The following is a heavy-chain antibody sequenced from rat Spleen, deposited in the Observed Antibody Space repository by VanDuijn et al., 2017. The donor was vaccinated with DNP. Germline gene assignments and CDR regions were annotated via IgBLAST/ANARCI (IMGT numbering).Heavy chain of an antibody. CDR3: ARALWVSWYFDF. J-gene: IGHJ1*01. V-gene: IGHV5-7*01. CDR1: GFTFSDYN. CDR2: INYDGSRT. Sequence: EVQLVESGGGLVQPGRSLKLSCAGTGFTFSDYNMAWVRQAPKKGLEWVASINYDGSRTYYPDSVKGRFTVSRDNAKSSLSLQMNSLKSEDTATYYCARALWVSWYFDFWGPGTMVTVSS. D-gene: IGHD1-7*01.